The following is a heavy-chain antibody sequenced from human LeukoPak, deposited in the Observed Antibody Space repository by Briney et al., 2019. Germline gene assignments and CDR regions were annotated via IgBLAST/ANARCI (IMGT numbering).Heavy chain of an antibody. CDR3: ARRGPALYDY. J-gene: IGHJ4*02. Sequence: ASVKVSCKPFGHRFISDGVTWVRQAPGQGLEWLGWIYVHSGEANYAQKFQGRVTMTTDTPATTAYMELRSLRSDDTAVYYCARRGPALYDYWGQGTLVTVSS. CDR2: IYVHSGEA. D-gene: IGHD3-16*01. CDR1: GHRFISDG. V-gene: IGHV1-18*01.